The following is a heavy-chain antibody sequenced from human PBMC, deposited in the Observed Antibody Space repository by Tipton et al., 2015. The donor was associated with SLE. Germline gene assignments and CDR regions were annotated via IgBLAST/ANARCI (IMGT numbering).Heavy chain of an antibody. CDR2: INHSGST. J-gene: IGHJ6*02. D-gene: IGHD6-13*01. CDR1: GGSFSGYY. Sequence: TLSLTCAVYGGSFSGYYWSWIRQPPGKGPEWIGEINHSGSTNYNPSLKSRVTISVDTSKNQFSLKLSSVTAADTAVYYCARTGSSSSVGMDVWGQGTTVTVSS. V-gene: IGHV4-34*01. CDR3: ARTGSSSSVGMDV.